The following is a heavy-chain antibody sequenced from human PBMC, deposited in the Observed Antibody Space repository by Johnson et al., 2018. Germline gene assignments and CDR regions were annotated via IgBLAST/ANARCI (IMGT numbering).Heavy chain of an antibody. V-gene: IGHV3-74*03. J-gene: IGHJ6*03. CDR1: GFTINTYW. CDR2: IKPDGSYT. Sequence: EVQLVESGGGSVQPGGSLRLSCAASGFTINTYWMHWVRQAPGKGLVCVSRIKPDGSYTEYADSVKGRFSISRDNAKNALYLQMNNLRAEDTAVYYCVRASAFYYYMYVWGKGTTVTVSS. CDR3: VRASAFYYYMYV.